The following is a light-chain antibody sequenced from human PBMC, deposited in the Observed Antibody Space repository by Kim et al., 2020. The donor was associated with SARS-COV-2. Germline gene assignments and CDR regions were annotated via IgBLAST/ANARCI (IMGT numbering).Light chain of an antibody. CDR1: SSNVVGYND. J-gene: IGLJ3*02. CDR3: SWYTSGNTRV. Sequence: GLSLTISCTGTSSNVVGYNDVSCYQQHPGEAPQLMIYDVSNRPSGVANRFSGSTSGNAASLTISGLQAEDEDDYYCSWYTSGNTRVFGGGTQLTVL. CDR2: DVS. V-gene: IGLV2-14*03.